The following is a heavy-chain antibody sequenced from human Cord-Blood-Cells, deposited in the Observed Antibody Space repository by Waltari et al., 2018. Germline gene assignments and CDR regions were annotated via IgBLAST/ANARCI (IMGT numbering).Heavy chain of an antibody. J-gene: IGHJ4*02. CDR1: GFTFTSSA. Sequence: QMQLVQSGPEVKKPGTSVKVSCKASGFTFTSSAVQWVRQARGQRLEWIGWIVVGSGNTNYAQKFQERVTITRDMSTSTAYMELSSLRSEDTAVYYCAAISHSSWPFDYWGQGTLVTVSS. D-gene: IGHD6-13*01. CDR2: IVVGSGNT. V-gene: IGHV1-58*01. CDR3: AAISHSSWPFDY.